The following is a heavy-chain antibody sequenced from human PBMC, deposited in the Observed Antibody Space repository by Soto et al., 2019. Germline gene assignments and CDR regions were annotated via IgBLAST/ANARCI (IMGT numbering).Heavy chain of an antibody. D-gene: IGHD6-19*01. CDR1: GDSVSSNSAA. CDR3: ARDSSGWFDPPETNWFDP. CDR2: TYYRSKWYN. V-gene: IGHV6-1*01. J-gene: IGHJ5*02. Sequence: SQTLSLTCAISGDSVSSNSAAWNWIRQSPSRGLEWLGRTYYRSKWYNDYAVSVKSRITINPDTSKNQFSLQLNSLTPEDTAVYYCARDSSGWFDPPETNWFDPWGQGTLVTVSS.